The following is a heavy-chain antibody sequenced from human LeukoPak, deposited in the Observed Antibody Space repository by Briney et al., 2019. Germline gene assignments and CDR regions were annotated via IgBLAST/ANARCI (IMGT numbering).Heavy chain of an antibody. CDR2: INHSGST. D-gene: IGHD6-13*01. V-gene: IGHV4-34*01. J-gene: IGHJ4*02. Sequence: SETLSLTCAVYGGSFSGYYWSWIRQPPGKGLEWIGEINHSGSTNYNPSLKSRVTISVDTSKNQFSLKLSSVTAADTAVYYCARGRPYSSSWYAGNQEFDYWGQGTLVTVSS. CDR3: ARGRPYSSSWYAGNQEFDY. CDR1: GGSFSGYY.